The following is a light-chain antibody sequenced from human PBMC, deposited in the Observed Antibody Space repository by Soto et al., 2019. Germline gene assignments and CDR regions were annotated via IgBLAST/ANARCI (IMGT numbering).Light chain of an antibody. V-gene: IGLV1-44*01. J-gene: IGLJ2*01. CDR3: AAWDDSLNAL. CDR2: DNN. CDR1: TSNIGSNP. Sequence: QSVLTQPPSVSGTPGHEIIISCSGSTSNIGSNPVNWYQQVPGTAPKLLIYDNNQRPSGVPDRFSGSKSGTSASLAISGLQSEDEADYYCAAWDDSLNALFGGGTKVTVL.